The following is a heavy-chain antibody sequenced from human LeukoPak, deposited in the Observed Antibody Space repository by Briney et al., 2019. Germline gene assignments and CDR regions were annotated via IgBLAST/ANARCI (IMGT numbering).Heavy chain of an antibody. CDR1: GGSISSYY. J-gene: IGHJ3*02. Sequence: SETLSLTCTVSGGSISSYYWSWIREPPGKGLEWIGYIYYSGSTNYNPSLKSRVTISVDTSKNQFSLKLSSVTAADTAVYYCARDRRISYCGGDCYSVASDIWGQGTMVTVSS. D-gene: IGHD2-21*02. CDR3: ARDRRISYCGGDCYSVASDI. CDR2: IYYSGST. V-gene: IGHV4-59*01.